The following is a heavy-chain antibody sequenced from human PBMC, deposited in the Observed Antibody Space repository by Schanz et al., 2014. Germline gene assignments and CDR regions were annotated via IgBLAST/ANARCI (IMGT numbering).Heavy chain of an antibody. J-gene: IGHJ6*02. CDR3: ARAADNWNSFYYGLDV. V-gene: IGHV3-7*01. Sequence: EVQLVESGGGLVQPGGSLRLSCAASGFSFSSHWLQSDPTQNGEGLEWVANIKQDGSEKYYVDSVKGRFTSSRDNAKNSLYLQMNSLRADDTAVYYCARAADNWNSFYYGLDVWGRGTTVTVSS. D-gene: IGHD1-20*01. CDR1: GFSFSSHW. CDR2: IKQDGSEK.